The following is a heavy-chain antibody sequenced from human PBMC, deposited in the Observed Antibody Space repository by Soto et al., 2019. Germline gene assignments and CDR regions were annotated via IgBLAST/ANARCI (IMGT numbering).Heavy chain of an antibody. D-gene: IGHD3-22*01. V-gene: IGHV3-33*01. Sequence: QVQLVESGGGVVQPGRSLRLSCAASGFTFSSYDMHWVRQAPGKGLEWVAVIWYDGSNKYYADSVKGRFTISRDNSKNTLYLQMNSLRAEDTAVYYCATLGGYRDYWGQGTLVTVSS. CDR1: GFTFSSYD. CDR2: IWYDGSNK. CDR3: ATLGGYRDY. J-gene: IGHJ4*02.